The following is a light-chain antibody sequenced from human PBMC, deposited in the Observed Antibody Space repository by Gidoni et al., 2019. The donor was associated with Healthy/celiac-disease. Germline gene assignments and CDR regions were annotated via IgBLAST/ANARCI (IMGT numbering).Light chain of an antibody. CDR1: SSTIGAGYA. Sequence: QAVLTQPPSVSGAPGQRDPISCTGSSSTIGAGYAVHWYKQLPGTAPKLLIYGNSNRPSGVPDRFSGSKSGTSASLAITGLQAEDEADYYCQSYDSSLSGPWVFGGGTKLTVL. CDR3: QSYDSSLSGPWV. J-gene: IGLJ3*02. V-gene: IGLV1-40*01. CDR2: GNS.